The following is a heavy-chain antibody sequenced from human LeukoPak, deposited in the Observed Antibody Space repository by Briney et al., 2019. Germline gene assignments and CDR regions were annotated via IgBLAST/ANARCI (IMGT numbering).Heavy chain of an antibody. CDR1: GYSFTSYW. Sequence: GESLKISCKGSGYSFTSYWIGWVRQMPGKGLEWMGIIYPGDSDTRYSPSFQGQVTISADKSISTAYLQWSSLKASDTAMYYCARRQAPMAVAGPYNWFDPWGQGTLVTVSS. J-gene: IGHJ5*02. CDR3: ARRQAPMAVAGPYNWFDP. V-gene: IGHV5-51*01. CDR2: IYPGDSDT. D-gene: IGHD6-19*01.